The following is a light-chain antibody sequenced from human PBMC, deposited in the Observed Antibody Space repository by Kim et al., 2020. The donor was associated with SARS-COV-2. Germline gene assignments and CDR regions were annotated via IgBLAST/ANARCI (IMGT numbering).Light chain of an antibody. CDR1: QSVSSNY. V-gene: IGKV3-20*01. J-gene: IGKJ2*01. CDR3: QQYGSSPYT. Sequence: LFPGERATLCCRASQSVSSNYLAWYQQRPGQAPRLLIYGASSRATGIPDTFSGGGSGTDFTLTISRLEPEDFAVYYCQQYGSSPYTFGQGTKLEI. CDR2: GAS.